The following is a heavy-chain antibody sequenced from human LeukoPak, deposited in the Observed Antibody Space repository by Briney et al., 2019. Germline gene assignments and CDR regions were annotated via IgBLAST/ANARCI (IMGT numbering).Heavy chain of an antibody. CDR2: ISSSSSYI. CDR1: GFTFSSYS. D-gene: IGHD1-26*01. Sequence: GGSLRLSCAAPGFTFSSYSMNWVRQAPGKGLEWVSSISSSSSYIYYADSVKGRFTISRDNAKNSLYLQMNSLRAEDTAVYYCADGAELGEFDYWGQGTLVTVSS. V-gene: IGHV3-21*01. J-gene: IGHJ4*02. CDR3: ADGAELGEFDY.